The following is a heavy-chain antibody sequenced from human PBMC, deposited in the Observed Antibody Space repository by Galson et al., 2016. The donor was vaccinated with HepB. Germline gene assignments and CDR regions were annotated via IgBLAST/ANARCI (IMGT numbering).Heavy chain of an antibody. CDR3: ATSDDAPAND. J-gene: IGHJ4*02. V-gene: IGHV3-7*02. Sequence: SLRLSCAASGFTFSDSWMSWVRQAPGKGLEWVANINQDGSAIFYVDSVKGRFIISRDNAKSSLYLQMHSLRAEDTAGYYCATSDDAPANDWGQGTLVTVSS. D-gene: IGHD2-8*01. CDR1: GFTFSDSW. CDR2: INQDGSAI.